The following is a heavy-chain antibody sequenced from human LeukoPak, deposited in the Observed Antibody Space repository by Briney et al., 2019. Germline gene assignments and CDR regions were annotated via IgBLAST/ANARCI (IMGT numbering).Heavy chain of an antibody. CDR3: AKADEYYDYVWGSYRPHKFDY. V-gene: IGHV3-30*02. D-gene: IGHD3-16*02. CDR2: IRYDGSNK. CDR1: GFTFSSYG. Sequence: GGSLRLSCAASGFTFSSYGMHWVRQAPGKGLEWVAFIRYDGSNKYNADSVKGRFTISRDNSKNTLYLQMNSLRAEDTAVYYCAKADEYYDYVWGSYRPHKFDYWGQGTLVTVSS. J-gene: IGHJ4*02.